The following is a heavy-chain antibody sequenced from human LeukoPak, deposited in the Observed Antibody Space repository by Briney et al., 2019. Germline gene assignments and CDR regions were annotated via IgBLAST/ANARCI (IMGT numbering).Heavy chain of an antibody. V-gene: IGHV3-11*04. CDR2: NSNSGTTI. CDR1: GFTFSDYY. Sequence: GGSLRLSCAASGFTFSDYYMSWIRQAPGKRLEWLSYNSNSGTTISYADSVKGRFTISRDIAKNSLFLQMNILRTDATAVYYRGRDSEPWPVGVFDYRGQGTLVTGSS. D-gene: IGHD6-19*01. J-gene: IGHJ4*02. CDR3: GRDSEPWPVGVFDY.